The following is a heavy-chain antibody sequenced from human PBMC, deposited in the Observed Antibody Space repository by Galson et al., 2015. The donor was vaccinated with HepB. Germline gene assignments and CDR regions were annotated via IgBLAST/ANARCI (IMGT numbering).Heavy chain of an antibody. Sequence: SVKVSCKVSGYTFTNYGMHWVRQAPGQRLEWMGWINAGNGDTKYSQKFQGRVTITRDTSASTAYMELSSLRSEDTAVYYCARGGLYPQGEDNWFDPGGQGTLVTVSS. CDR3: ARGGLYPQGEDNWFDP. CDR1: GYTFTNYG. D-gene: IGHD3-10*01. V-gene: IGHV1-3*01. CDR2: INAGNGDT. J-gene: IGHJ5*02.